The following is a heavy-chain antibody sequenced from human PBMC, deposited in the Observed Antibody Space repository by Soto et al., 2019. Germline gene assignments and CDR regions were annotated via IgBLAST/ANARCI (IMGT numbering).Heavy chain of an antibody. Sequence: QVQLVESGGGVVQPGRSLRLSCAASGFIFSSYAMHWVRQAPGKGLEWVAFISYDGNNKYYTDSVKGRFTISRDNSKNTLYLQMNSLRAEDTAVYYCARASPFSTSSPYYYYYGMDVWGQGTTATVS. V-gene: IGHV3-30-3*01. D-gene: IGHD6-6*01. CDR1: GFIFSSYA. CDR3: ARASPFSTSSPYYYYYGMDV. J-gene: IGHJ6*02. CDR2: ISYDGNNK.